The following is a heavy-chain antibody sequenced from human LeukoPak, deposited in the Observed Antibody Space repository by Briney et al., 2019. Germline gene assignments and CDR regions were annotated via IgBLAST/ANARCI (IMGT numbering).Heavy chain of an antibody. Sequence: KPSETLSLTCTVSGGSISSYYWSWIRQPPGKGLEWIGYIYYSGSTNYNPSLKSRVTISVDTSKNQFSLKLSSVTAADTAVYYCARVRGVNYNWFDPWGQGTLVTVSS. CDR1: GGSISSYY. J-gene: IGHJ5*02. CDR3: ARVRGVNYNWFDP. D-gene: IGHD3-10*01. CDR2: IYYSGST. V-gene: IGHV4-59*01.